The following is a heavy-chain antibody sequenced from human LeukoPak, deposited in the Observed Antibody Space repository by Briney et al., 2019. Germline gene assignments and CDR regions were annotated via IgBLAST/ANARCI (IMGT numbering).Heavy chain of an antibody. CDR3: ARGTEIQYYDILTGYYKYYFDY. CDR2: ISAYNGNT. D-gene: IGHD3-9*01. V-gene: IGHV1-18*01. Sequence: ASVKVSCKASGYTFTSYGISWVRQAPGQGLEWMGWISAYNGNTNYAQKLQGRVTMTTDTSTSTAYMELRSLRSDDTAVYYCARGTEIQYYDILTGYYKYYFDYWGQGTLVTVSS. J-gene: IGHJ4*02. CDR1: GYTFTSYG.